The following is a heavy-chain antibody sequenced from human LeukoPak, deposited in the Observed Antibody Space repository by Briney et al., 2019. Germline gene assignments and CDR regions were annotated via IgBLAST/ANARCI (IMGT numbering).Heavy chain of an antibody. CDR3: TRNRNPDDY. CDR2: IRSKANSYAT. Sequence: GRSLRFSCAASGFTFSGSAMHWVRQASGKGLEWVGRIRSKANSYATAYAASVKGRFTISRDDSKNTAYLQMNSLKTEDTAVHYCTRNRNPDDYWGQGTLVTVSS. V-gene: IGHV3-73*01. CDR1: GFTFSGSA. J-gene: IGHJ4*02. D-gene: IGHD1-14*01.